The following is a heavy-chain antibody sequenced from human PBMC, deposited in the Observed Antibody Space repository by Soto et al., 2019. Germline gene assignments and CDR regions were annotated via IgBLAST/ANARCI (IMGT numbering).Heavy chain of an antibody. CDR1: GGSISSGGSY. D-gene: IGHD4-17*01. CDR2: IYYSGST. V-gene: IGHV4-31*03. CDR3: ARGNGDYDELYHLHYGMPV. Sequence: QVQLQESGPGLVKPSQTLSLTCTVSGGSISSGGSYWSWIRQHPGKGLEWIGNIYYSGSTYYNPSRKRRVTLTLAMSKTQFSLKLSSVTAADTAVYYCARGNGDYDELYHLHYGMPVWGQGTTVTVSS. J-gene: IGHJ6*02.